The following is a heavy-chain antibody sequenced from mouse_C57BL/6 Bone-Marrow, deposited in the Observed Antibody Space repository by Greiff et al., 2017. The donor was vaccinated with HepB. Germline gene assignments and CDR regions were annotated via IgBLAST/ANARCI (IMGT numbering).Heavy chain of an antibody. D-gene: IGHD2-3*01. CDR1: GFNIKDYY. CDR2: IDPEDGET. CDR3: AVIYDGYYWFAY. J-gene: IGHJ3*01. V-gene: IGHV14-2*01. Sequence: EVHLVESGAELVKPGASVKLSCTASGFNIKDYYMHWVKQRTEQGLEWIGRIDPEDGETKYAPKFQGKATITAGTSSNTAYLQLSSLTSEDTAVYYCAVIYDGYYWFAYWGQGTLVTVSA.